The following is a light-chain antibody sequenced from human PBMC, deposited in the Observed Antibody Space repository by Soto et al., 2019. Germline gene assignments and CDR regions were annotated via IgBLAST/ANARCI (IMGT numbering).Light chain of an antibody. J-gene: IGLJ3*02. V-gene: IGLV2-14*01. CDR1: NSDVGTYNY. CDR2: DVT. CDR3: PSYTTINTQV. Sequence: QSALTQPASVSGSPGQSINISCTGTNSDVGTYNYVSWYQHRPGNAPKLMIYDVTYRPSGVSNRYSGYKSANTAYLTISGHQAEDEAGYCCPSYTTINTQVFGGGIKLTVL.